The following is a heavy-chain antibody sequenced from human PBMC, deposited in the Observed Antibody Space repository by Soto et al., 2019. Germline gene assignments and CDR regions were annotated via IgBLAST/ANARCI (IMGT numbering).Heavy chain of an antibody. J-gene: IGHJ5*02. D-gene: IGHD2-21*01. V-gene: IGHV3-23*01. CDR2: ISGGNT. Sequence: GGSLRLSCAASGFTFSNYGMSWVRQAPGKGLEWVSSISGGNTFYAGSVKGRFTISKDNSKNTLYLQMNSLTAEDTAVYYCAKAPSSDCNSGACSLRSWGQGTLVTVSS. CDR3: AKAPSSDCNSGACSLRS. CDR1: GFTFSNYG.